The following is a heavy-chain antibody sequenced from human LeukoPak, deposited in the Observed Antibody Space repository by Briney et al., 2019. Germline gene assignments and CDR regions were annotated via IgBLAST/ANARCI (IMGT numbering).Heavy chain of an antibody. D-gene: IGHD3-10*01. CDR2: INPSGGST. CDR3: ARDVASSYYFGSGRSGFDI. Sequence: GASVKVSCKASGYTFTSYYMHWVRQAPGQGLEWMGIINPSGGSTNYAQKFQGRLTMTTDTSTSTVYMELSSLRSEDTAVYYCARDVASSYYFGSGRSGFDIWGQGTMVTVSS. J-gene: IGHJ3*02. V-gene: IGHV1-46*01. CDR1: GYTFTSYY.